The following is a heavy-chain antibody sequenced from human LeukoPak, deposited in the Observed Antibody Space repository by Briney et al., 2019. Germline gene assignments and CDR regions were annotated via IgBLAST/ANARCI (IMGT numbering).Heavy chain of an antibody. CDR1: EFTFSHYG. D-gene: IGHD6-6*01. CDR3: ARDLRDAAARPYYMDV. Sequence: GGSLRLSCAASEFTFSHYGMHWVRQAPGKGLEWVALISYHGSDKYYTDSVKGRFTVSRDNSKNTLYLQMNSLRAEDTAVYYCARDLRDAAARPYYMDVWGKGTTVTVSS. J-gene: IGHJ6*03. V-gene: IGHV3-30*03. CDR2: ISYHGSDK.